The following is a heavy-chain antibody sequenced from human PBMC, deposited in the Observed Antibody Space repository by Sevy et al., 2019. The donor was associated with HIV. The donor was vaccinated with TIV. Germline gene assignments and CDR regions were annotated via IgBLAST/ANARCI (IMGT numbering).Heavy chain of an antibody. CDR3: AREGCSKPLDY. CDR1: GFTFSSYA. V-gene: IGHV3-23*01. J-gene: IGHJ4*02. CDR2: FSFGCGKI. D-gene: IGHD3-10*02. Sequence: GGSLRLSCAASGFTFSSYAMSWVRQAPGKGLEWVSTFSFGCGKINYADSVKGRFTISRDNSKNTLYLQMHSLSAEDTAVYYCAREGCSKPLDYWGQGTLVTVSS.